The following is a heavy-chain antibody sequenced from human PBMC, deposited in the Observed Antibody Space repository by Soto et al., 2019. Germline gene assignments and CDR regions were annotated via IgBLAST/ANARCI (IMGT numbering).Heavy chain of an antibody. D-gene: IGHD3-10*01. Sequence: SDTLSLSCSSSGRSIHSSTYYWAWIRQPPGKGLEWIGSIFYSGSTYYNPSLKSRVTISVGTSKNQFSLKLSSVTAADTAVYYFARDPRSGSYYSWFPPWGQGTLGTVS. CDR2: IFYSGST. J-gene: IGHJ5*02. V-gene: IGHV4-39*07. CDR1: GRSIHSSTYY. CDR3: ARDPRSGSYYSWFPP.